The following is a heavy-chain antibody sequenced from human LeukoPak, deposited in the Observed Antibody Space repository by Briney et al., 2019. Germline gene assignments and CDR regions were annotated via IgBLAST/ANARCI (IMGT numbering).Heavy chain of an antibody. V-gene: IGHV3-11*04. CDR1: GFTFNDYY. CDR2: MGSSGGTI. Sequence: GGSLRLSCAASGFTFNDYYMSWIRQAPGEGLEWVSYMGSSGGTIYYADSVKGRFTISRDNAKNSLYLQMNSLRDEDTAVYYCARGVRGYSYGSRFDYWGQGTLVTVSS. CDR3: ARGVRGYSYGSRFDY. D-gene: IGHD5-18*01. J-gene: IGHJ4*02.